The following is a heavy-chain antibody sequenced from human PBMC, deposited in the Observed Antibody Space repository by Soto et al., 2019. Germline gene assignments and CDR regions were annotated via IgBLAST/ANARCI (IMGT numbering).Heavy chain of an antibody. CDR3: TTPVRGGYDFWSGQYYFDY. J-gene: IGHJ4*02. D-gene: IGHD3-3*01. CDR2: IKSKTDGGTT. CDR1: GFTFSNAW. V-gene: IGHV3-15*01. Sequence: GGSLRLSCAASGFTFSNAWMSWVRQAPGKGLEWVGRIKSKTDGGTTDYAAPVKGRFTISRDDSKNTLYLQMNSLKTEDTAVYYCTTPVRGGYDFWSGQYYFDYWGQGTLVTVSS.